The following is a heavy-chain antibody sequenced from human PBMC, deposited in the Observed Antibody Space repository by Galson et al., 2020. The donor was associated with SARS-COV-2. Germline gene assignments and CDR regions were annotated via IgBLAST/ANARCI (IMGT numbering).Heavy chain of an antibody. CDR2: IRQDGSEK. V-gene: IGHV3-7*05. Sequence: GESLKISCAASGFTFSSHWMSWVRQAPGKGLEWVANIRQDGSEKYFVDSVKGRFTISRDNAKNLVFLQMSSLRADDTAVYFCAREWREPTTNLHYFDYWGQGTLVSVSS. CDR1: GFTFSSHW. J-gene: IGHJ4*02. CDR3: AREWREPTTNLHYFDY. D-gene: IGHD1-26*01.